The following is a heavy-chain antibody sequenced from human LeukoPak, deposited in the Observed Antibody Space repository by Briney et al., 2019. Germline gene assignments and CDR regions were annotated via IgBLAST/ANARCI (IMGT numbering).Heavy chain of an antibody. V-gene: IGHV4-59*08. D-gene: IGHD3-16*01. CDR1: GGSISNYY. CDR3: ARSLGGSAPDYFDY. CDR2: IYYTGRT. Sequence: SETLSLTCTVSGGSISNYYWSWIRQSPGKGLEWIGYIYYTGRTNYNPSLESRVTISLDTSKNEFSLKLNSVTAADTAVYYCARSLGGSAPDYFDYWGQGTLVTASS. J-gene: IGHJ4*02.